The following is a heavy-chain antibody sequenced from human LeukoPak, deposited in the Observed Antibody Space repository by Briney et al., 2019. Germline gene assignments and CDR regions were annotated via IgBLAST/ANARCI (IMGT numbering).Heavy chain of an antibody. V-gene: IGHV3-11*04. CDR1: GFTFSDYY. CDR3: TRSYTLWGGSDY. J-gene: IGHJ4*02. Sequence: GGSLRLSCAASGFTFSDYYMSWIRQAPGKGLEWVSYISSSGSTIYYADSVKGRFIISRDNSKNTLYLQMNSLRVEDTAMYYCTRSYTLWGGSDYWGQGTLVTVSS. D-gene: IGHD3-16*01. CDR2: ISSSGSTI.